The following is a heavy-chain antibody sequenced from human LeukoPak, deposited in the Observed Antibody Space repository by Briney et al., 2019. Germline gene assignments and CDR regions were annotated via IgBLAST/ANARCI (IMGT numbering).Heavy chain of an antibody. J-gene: IGHJ4*02. Sequence: PSETLSLTCTVSGYSSSNGYYWGWIRQPRGKGLEWVGRIYQRGSTYHNPSLRSRVAISLERSKKKFSLKLTSVTAADMAVYFCARGAEYYAIWRGYAGYSDYWGQGISVTVSS. CDR2: IYQRGST. D-gene: IGHD3-3*01. V-gene: IGHV4-38-2*02. CDR3: ARGAEYYAIWRGYAGYSDY. CDR1: GYSSSNGYY.